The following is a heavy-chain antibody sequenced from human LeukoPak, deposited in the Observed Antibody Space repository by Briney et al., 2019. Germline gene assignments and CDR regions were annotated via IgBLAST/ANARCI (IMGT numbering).Heavy chain of an antibody. D-gene: IGHD2-21*02. J-gene: IGHJ3*02. CDR1: GFTFSNAW. Sequence: GGSLRLSCAASGFTFSNAWMSWVRQAPGKGLEWVGRIKSKTDGGTTDYAAPVKGRFTISRDDSKNTLYLQMNSLKTEDTAVYYCNLGIYCGGDCRMNAFDIWGQGTMVTVSS. V-gene: IGHV3-15*01. CDR3: NLGIYCGGDCRMNAFDI. CDR2: IKSKTDGGTT.